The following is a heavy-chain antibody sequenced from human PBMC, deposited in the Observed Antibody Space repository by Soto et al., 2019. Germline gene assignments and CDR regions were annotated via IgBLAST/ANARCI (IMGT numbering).Heavy chain of an antibody. CDR3: AHPRGYGVFDAVDI. J-gene: IGHJ3*02. Sequence: PGGSPRLSCAASGFIFSTYAMNWVRQAPGKGLEWVSAISSSGDSAYYAESVRGRFTISRDNSINTLYLQMRSLRPKDTAVYYCAHPRGYGVFDAVDIWGQGTMVTVSS. CDR1: GFIFSTYA. V-gene: IGHV3-23*01. D-gene: IGHD4-17*01. CDR2: ISSSGDSA.